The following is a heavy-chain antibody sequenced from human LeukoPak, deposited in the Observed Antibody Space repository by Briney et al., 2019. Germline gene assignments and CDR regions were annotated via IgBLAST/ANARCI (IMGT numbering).Heavy chain of an antibody. D-gene: IGHD6-19*01. J-gene: IGHJ4*02. CDR3: AKDLSSGSRRAY. CDR2: ISYDGSNK. V-gene: IGHV3-30*18. CDR1: GFIFSDYY. Sequence: GGSLRLSCAASGFIFSDYYMTWIRQAPGKGLEWVAVISYDGSNKYYADSVKGRFTISRDNSKNTLYLQMNSLRAEDTGVYYCAKDLSSGSRRAYWGQGTLVTVSS.